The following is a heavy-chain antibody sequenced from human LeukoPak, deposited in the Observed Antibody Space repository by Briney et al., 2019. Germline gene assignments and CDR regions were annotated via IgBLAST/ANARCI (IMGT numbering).Heavy chain of an antibody. Sequence: ASVKVSCKASGYTFTGYYMHWVRQAPGQGLEWMGWINPNSGGTNYAQKFQGRVTMTRDTSISTAYMELSSLRSEDTAVYYCARDKQQLVNWFDPWGQGTLVTVSS. CDR2: INPNSGGT. D-gene: IGHD6-13*01. V-gene: IGHV1-2*02. CDR1: GYTFTGYY. J-gene: IGHJ5*02. CDR3: ARDKQQLVNWFDP.